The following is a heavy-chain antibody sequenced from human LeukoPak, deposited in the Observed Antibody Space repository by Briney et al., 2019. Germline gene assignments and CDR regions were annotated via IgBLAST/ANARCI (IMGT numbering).Heavy chain of an antibody. Sequence: ASVKVFCNTSGYTFNGYSIHWVRQAAGQGLEWMGRINPSSGVTEYAQNFQGRVAMSRDTSISTASMELSWLTSDDTAVYYCARDLSSTPNWEFDYWGQGTLVTVSS. CDR2: INPSSGVT. CDR3: ARDLSSTPNWEFDY. D-gene: IGHD7-27*01. CDR1: GYTFNGYS. V-gene: IGHV1-2*06. J-gene: IGHJ4*02.